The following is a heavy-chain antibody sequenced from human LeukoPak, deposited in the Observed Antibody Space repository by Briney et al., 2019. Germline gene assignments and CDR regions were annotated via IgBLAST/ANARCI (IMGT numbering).Heavy chain of an antibody. D-gene: IGHD5-18*01. J-gene: IGHJ4*02. CDR2: ISSSSSYI. CDR3: AREMGYSYGYFDY. Sequence: GGSLRLSCAASGFSFSSYSMNWVRQAPGKGLDWVSSISSSSSYIYYADSVKGRFTISRDDAKNSLYLQMNSLRAEDTAVYYCAREMGYSYGYFDYWGQGTLVTVSS. V-gene: IGHV3-21*01. CDR1: GFSFSSYS.